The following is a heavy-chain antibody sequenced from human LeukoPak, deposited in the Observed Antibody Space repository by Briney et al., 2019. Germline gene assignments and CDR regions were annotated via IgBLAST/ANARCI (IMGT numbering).Heavy chain of an antibody. CDR1: GFTFNSYW. Sequence: SGGSLRLSCAASGFTFNSYWMHWVRQAPGKGLVWVSRISNDGTSTRYADSVKGRFTISRDNAKNTLSLQMNSLRAEDTAVYYCARDGTSVTASVDYYYYGMDVWGQGTTVTVSS. V-gene: IGHV3-74*01. D-gene: IGHD2-21*02. CDR3: ARDGTSVTASVDYYYYGMDV. CDR2: ISNDGTST. J-gene: IGHJ6*02.